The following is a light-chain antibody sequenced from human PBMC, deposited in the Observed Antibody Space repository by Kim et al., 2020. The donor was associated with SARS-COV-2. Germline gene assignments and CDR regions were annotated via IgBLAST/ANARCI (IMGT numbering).Light chain of an antibody. V-gene: IGLV3-19*01. J-gene: IGLJ2*01. CDR1: SLRSCY. CDR3: NSRDSNDNVV. Sequence: VALGRTVRITCQGDSLRSCYATWYQQKPGQAPIRVIYGKNNRPSGIPDRFAGSSSGNTASLTITGTQAGDEADYYCNSRDSNDNVVFGGGTQLTVL. CDR2: GKN.